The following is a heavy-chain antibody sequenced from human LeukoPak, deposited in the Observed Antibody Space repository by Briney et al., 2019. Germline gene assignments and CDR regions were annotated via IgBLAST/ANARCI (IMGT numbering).Heavy chain of an antibody. CDR1: GGSISTYY. J-gene: IGHJ4*02. Sequence: SETLSLTCTVSGGSISTYYWSWIRQPPGKGLEWIGYIYYTGSTSYNPPLKSRVTISVDTPKNQFSLKLSSVTAADTAMYYCARDRLGGGTIFDYWGQGTLVTVSS. CDR2: IYYTGST. CDR3: ARDRLGGGTIFDY. D-gene: IGHD3-16*01. V-gene: IGHV4-59*01.